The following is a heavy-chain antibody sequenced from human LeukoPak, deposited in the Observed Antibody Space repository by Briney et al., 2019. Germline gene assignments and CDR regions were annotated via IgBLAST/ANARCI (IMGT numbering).Heavy chain of an antibody. J-gene: IGHJ3*02. Sequence: ASVKVSCKASGYTFTGYYMHWVRQAPGQGLEWMGWINPNSGGTNYAQKFQGRVTMTRDTSISTAYMELSRLRSDDTAVYYCARSEWRMVRGVKGSHAFDIWGQGTMVTVSS. V-gene: IGHV1-2*02. CDR3: ARSEWRMVRGVKGSHAFDI. D-gene: IGHD3-10*01. CDR2: INPNSGGT. CDR1: GYTFTGYY.